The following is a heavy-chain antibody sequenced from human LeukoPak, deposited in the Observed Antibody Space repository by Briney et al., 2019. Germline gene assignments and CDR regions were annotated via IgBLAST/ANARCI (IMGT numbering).Heavy chain of an antibody. CDR2: FKTNSGQV. J-gene: IGHJ4*02. V-gene: IGHV3-23*01. CDR3: ARSVPDYTRFDY. CDR1: GFTFSDYA. D-gene: IGHD4-11*01. Sequence: GGSLRLSCVASGFTFSDYAMNWVRQAPGKGLEWVSTFKTNSGQVYYAESVRGRFTISRVNSKNTVYLEMSSLRAEDKALYFCARSVPDYTRFDYWGQGALVTVSS.